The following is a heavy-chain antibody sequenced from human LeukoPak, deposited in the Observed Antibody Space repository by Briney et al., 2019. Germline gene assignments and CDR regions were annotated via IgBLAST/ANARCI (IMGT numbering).Heavy chain of an antibody. CDR2: IKHGGSEW. CDR1: GFTFSSYW. V-gene: IGHV3-7*03. D-gene: IGHD3-10*01. CDR3: AIGAGCRQ. J-gene: IGHJ4*01. Sequence: GYLRFSCAASGFTFSSYWMTWVRQAPGKGLEWVANIKHGGSEWDYEDSVKGRITISRDNAKNYLYLQMNTLQDEDTAVYYCAIGAGCRQWGPGTLGHVSP.